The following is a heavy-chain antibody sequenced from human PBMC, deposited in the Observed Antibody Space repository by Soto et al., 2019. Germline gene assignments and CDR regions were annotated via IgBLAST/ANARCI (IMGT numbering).Heavy chain of an antibody. J-gene: IGHJ5*02. CDR2: IWYDGSNK. V-gene: IGHV3-33*01. CDR3: ARDVVVPATRGHNWFDP. D-gene: IGHD2-2*01. Sequence: GGALRLSFATSGFTFRSYGMHWVRPAPGKGLEWVAVIWYDGSNKYYADSVKGRFTISRDNSKNTLYLQMNSLRAEDTAVYYCARDVVVPATRGHNWFDPWGQGTLVTVSS. CDR1: GFTFRSYG.